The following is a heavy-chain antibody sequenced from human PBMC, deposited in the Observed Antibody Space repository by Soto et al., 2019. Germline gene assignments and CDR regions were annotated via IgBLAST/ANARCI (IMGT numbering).Heavy chain of an antibody. D-gene: IGHD1-20*01. CDR3: ARVPDGYNWYFDY. CDR1: GYTFTGYY. CDR2: INPNSGGT. Sequence: GASVKVSCKASGYTFTGYYMHWVRQAPGQGLEWMGWINPNSGGTNYAQKFQGWVTMTRDTSISTAYMELSRLRSDDTAVCYCARVPDGYNWYFDYWGQGTLVTVSS. J-gene: IGHJ4*02. V-gene: IGHV1-2*04.